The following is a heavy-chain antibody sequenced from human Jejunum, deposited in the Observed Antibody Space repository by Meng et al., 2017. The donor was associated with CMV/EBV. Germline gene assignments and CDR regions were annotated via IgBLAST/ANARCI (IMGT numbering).Heavy chain of an antibody. V-gene: IGHV3-48*03. CDR3: ARSRYSSAFGY. Sequence: AASGFTVSRYEMNWVRQAPGKGLEWVSYISSGAGIINYADSVKGRFTISRDNSENSLYLQMNSLRAEDTAIYYCARSRYSSAFGYWGQGTLVTVSS. J-gene: IGHJ4*02. D-gene: IGHD5-18*01. CDR2: ISSGAGII. CDR1: GFTVSRYE.